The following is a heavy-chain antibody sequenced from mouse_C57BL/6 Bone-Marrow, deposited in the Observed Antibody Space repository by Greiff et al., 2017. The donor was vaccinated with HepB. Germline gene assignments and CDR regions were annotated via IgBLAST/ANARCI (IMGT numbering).Heavy chain of an antibody. J-gene: IGHJ2*01. CDR1: GFTFSDYG. CDR3: ARGPYYYGSSYVDY. V-gene: IGHV5-17*01. D-gene: IGHD1-1*01. Sequence: EVQGVESGGGLVKPGGSLKLSCAASGFTFSDYGMHWVRQAPEKGLEWVAYISSGSSTIYYADTVKGRFTISRDNAKNTLFLQMTSLRSEDTAMYYCARGPYYYGSSYVDYWGQGTTLTVSS. CDR2: ISSGSSTI.